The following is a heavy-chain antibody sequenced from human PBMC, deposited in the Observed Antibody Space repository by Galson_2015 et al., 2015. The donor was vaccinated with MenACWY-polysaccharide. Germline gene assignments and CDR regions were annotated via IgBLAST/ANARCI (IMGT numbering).Heavy chain of an antibody. CDR1: GYDFTTYW. V-gene: IGHV5-51*01. Sequence: QSGAEVKKPGEFQTISCKGSGYDFTTYWIAWVRQMPGKGLEWMGIIYPGDSDSTYSPSFQGQVTFSVDKSITTAYLQWASLKASDTAIYYCARLTGPYSYYFYYMDVWGKGTTVTVSS. J-gene: IGHJ6*03. CDR3: ARLTGPYSYYFYYMDV. CDR2: IYPGDSDS. D-gene: IGHD3-9*01.